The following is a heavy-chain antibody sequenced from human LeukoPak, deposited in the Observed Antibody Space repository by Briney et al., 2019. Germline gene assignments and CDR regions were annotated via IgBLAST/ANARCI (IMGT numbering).Heavy chain of an antibody. CDR1: GFTFSNYW. J-gene: IGHJ4*02. V-gene: IGHV3-21*01. Sequence: GGSLRLSCAASGFTFSNYWMRWVRQAPGKGLEWVSSITGSSSNIYYADSVKGRFTISRDNAKNSLYLQLNSLRAEDTAVYYCVVTIFGVVNWGQGTLVTVSS. D-gene: IGHD3-3*01. CDR2: ITGSSSNI. CDR3: VVTIFGVVN.